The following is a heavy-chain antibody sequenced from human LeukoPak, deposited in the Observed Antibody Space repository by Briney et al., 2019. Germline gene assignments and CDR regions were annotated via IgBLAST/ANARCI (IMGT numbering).Heavy chain of an antibody. D-gene: IGHD3-22*01. CDR3: ARSSDAYYYDSSGYTPAQFDY. J-gene: IGHJ4*02. V-gene: IGHV3-30*04. CDR1: GFTFSSYA. Sequence: GGSLRLSCAASGFTFSSYAMHWVRQAPGKGLEWVAVISYDGSNKYYADSVKGRFTISRDNSKNTLYLQMNSLRAEDTAVYYCARSSDAYYYDSSGYTPAQFDYWGQGTLVTVSS. CDR2: ISYDGSNK.